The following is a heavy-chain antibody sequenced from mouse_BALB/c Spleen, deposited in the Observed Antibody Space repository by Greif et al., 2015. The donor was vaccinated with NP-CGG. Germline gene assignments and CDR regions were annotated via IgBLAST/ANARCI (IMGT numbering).Heavy chain of an antibody. Sequence: QVQLQQSGAELVRPGSSVKISCKASGYAFSSYWMNWVKQRPGQGLEWIGQIYPGDGDTNYNGKFKGKATLTADKSSSTAYMQLSSLTSEDSAVYFCAREGAYYGSSPSDYWGQGTTLTVSS. CDR1: GYAFSSYW. CDR3: AREGAYYGSSPSDY. D-gene: IGHD1-1*01. J-gene: IGHJ2*01. CDR2: IYPGDGDT. V-gene: IGHV1-80*01.